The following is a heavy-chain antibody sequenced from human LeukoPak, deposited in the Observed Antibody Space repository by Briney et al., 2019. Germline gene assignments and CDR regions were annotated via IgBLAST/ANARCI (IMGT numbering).Heavy chain of an antibody. CDR3: ARGLTADAFDI. CDR1: GGTFSGYY. Sequence: PSETLSLTCAVYGGTFSGYYWSWIRQPPGKGLEWIGEINHSGSTNYNPSLKSRVTISVDTSKNQFSLKLSSVTAADTAVYYCARGLTADAFDIWGQGTMVTVSS. V-gene: IGHV4-34*01. J-gene: IGHJ3*02. CDR2: INHSGST. D-gene: IGHD2-21*02.